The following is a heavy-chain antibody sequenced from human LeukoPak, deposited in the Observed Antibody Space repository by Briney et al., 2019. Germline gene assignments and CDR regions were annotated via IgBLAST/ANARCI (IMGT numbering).Heavy chain of an antibody. Sequence: RSGGSLRLSCAASGFTFSNAWMSWVCQAPGKGLEWVGRIRSNTDGGTADYAAPVKGRFTISRDDSKNTLFLQMNSLKTEDTAVYYCTTDLRWELRPLDYWGQGALVTVSS. CDR3: TTDLRWELRPLDY. D-gene: IGHD1-26*01. J-gene: IGHJ4*02. CDR1: GFTFSNAW. CDR2: IRSNTDGGTA. V-gene: IGHV3-15*01.